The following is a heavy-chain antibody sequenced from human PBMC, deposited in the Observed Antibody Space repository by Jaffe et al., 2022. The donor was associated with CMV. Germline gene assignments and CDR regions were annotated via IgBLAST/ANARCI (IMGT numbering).Heavy chain of an antibody. CDR1: GFTFSNYA. CDR2: TSTSGGST. CDR3: AREYVGFDF. D-gene: IGHD1-26*01. V-gene: IGHV3-23*01. Sequence: EVQLLESGGGLVQPGGSLRLSCAASGFTFSNYAMNWVRQAPGKGLEWVSGTSTSGGSTYYADSVKGRFTGSRDNSKNTLYLQMNSLRAEDTAVYYCAREYVGFDFWGQGTTVTVSS. J-gene: IGHJ3*01.